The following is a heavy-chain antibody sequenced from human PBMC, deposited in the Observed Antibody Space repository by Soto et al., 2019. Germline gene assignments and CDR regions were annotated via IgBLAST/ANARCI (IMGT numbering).Heavy chain of an antibody. V-gene: IGHV1-69*02. D-gene: IGHD2-2*01. CDR1: GGTFSSYT. J-gene: IGHJ6*02. Sequence: SVKVSCKASGGTFSSYTISWVRQAPGQGLEWMGRIIPILGIANYAQKFQGRVTITADKSTSTAYMELSSLRSEDTAVYYCARGYCSSTSCPMYHVSYYYYGMDVWGQGTTVTVSS. CDR3: ARGYCSSTSCPMYHVSYYYYGMDV. CDR2: IIPILGIA.